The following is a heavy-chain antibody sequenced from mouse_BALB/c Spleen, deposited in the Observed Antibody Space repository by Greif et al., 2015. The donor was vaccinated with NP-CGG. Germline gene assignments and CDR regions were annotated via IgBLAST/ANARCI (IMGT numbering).Heavy chain of an antibody. V-gene: IGHV5-4*02. J-gene: IGHJ4*01. Sequence: EVKLVESGGGLVKPGGSLKLSCAASGFTFSDYYMYWVRQTPEKRLEWVATISDGGSYTYYPDSVKGRFTISRDNAKNNLYPQMSSLKSEDTAMYYCASGRLEYYYAMDYWGQGTSVTVSS. CDR1: GFTFSDYY. CDR3: ASGRLEYYYAMDY. CDR2: ISDGGSYT.